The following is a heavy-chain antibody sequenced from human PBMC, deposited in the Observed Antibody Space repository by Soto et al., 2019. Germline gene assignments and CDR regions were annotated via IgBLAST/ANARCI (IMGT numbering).Heavy chain of an antibody. CDR1: DYTFSNYG. V-gene: IGHV1-18*01. J-gene: IGHJ4*02. Sequence: QVQLVQSGAEVKKPGASVRVSCKTSDYTFSNYGISWVRQAPGQGLEWMGWISVNNGNTDYAQNRQGRLTMTTDTSTSTAYMELRSLRSDDTAGYYCARGGGYLDYWGQGALVTVSS. CDR3: ARGGGYLDY. D-gene: IGHD3-10*01. CDR2: ISVNNGNT.